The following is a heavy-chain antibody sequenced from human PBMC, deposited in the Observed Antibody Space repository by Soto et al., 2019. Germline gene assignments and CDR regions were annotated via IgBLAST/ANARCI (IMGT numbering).Heavy chain of an antibody. D-gene: IGHD5-18*01. V-gene: IGHV4-4*02. CDR3: ARVSRGQLWSIDY. Sequence: QVQLQESGPGLVKPSGTLSLTCAVSGGSISSSNWWRWVRQRPGKGLEWIGEIYNRGSTNYNPYLKSRVTIYVDKSKNQFSLKLSSVTAADTAVYYCARVSRGQLWSIDYWGQGTLVTVSS. J-gene: IGHJ4*02. CDR2: IYNRGST. CDR1: GGSISSSNW.